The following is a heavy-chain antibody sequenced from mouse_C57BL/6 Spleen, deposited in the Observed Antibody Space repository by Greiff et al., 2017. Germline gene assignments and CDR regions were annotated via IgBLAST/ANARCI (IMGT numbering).Heavy chain of an antibody. J-gene: IGHJ2*01. CDR2: IYPGSGST. V-gene: IGHV1-55*01. D-gene: IGHD3-2*02. Sequence: QVQLQQPGAELVKPGASVKMSCKASGYTFTSYWITWVKQRPGHGLEWIGDIYPGSGSTNYNEKFKSKATLTVDTSSSTAYMRLSSLTSEDSAVYYCARYVDRSDYGDWGKGTTLTVSS. CDR3: ARYVDRSDYGD. CDR1: GYTFTSYW.